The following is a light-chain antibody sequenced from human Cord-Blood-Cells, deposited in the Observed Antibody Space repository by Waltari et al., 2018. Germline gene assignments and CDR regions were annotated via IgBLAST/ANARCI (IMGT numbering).Light chain of an antibody. CDR2: LGS. CDR1: PSLLHSNGCHY. CDR3: MQALQTPWT. J-gene: IGKJ1*01. V-gene: IGKV2-28*01. Sequence: IVMTQSPLFLPVTPGVSASIAGRSSPSLLHSNGCHYLAWYLQTPGPSPQLLIYLGSNRASGVPDRFRGSGSGPDFTLKISRVEAADVGVYYCMQALQTPWTFGQGTKVEIK.